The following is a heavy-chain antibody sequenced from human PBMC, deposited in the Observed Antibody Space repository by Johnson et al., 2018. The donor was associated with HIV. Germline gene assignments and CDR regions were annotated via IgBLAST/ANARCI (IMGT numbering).Heavy chain of an antibody. D-gene: IGHD6-19*01. CDR3: ARDIIAVAGYDAFDI. V-gene: IGHV3-15*05. J-gene: IGHJ3*02. CDR2: IKSKTHGDRT. Sequence: VQLVESGGGLVKPGGSLRLSCAASGFIFSNAWMHWVRQAPGKGLEWVGRIKSKTHGDRTGYADSVKGRFTISRDNAKNSLYLQMNSLRAEDTALYYCARDIIAVAGYDAFDIWGQGTMVTVSS. CDR1: GFIFSNAW.